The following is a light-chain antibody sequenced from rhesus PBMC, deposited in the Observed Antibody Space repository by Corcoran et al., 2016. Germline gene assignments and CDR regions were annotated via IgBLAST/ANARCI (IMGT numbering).Light chain of an antibody. Sequence: DVLLTQSPLSLPVTLGQPASISCRSSQSLVHSDGKTYLSWLHQKPGQPPRRLNYQVSNQDSGVPERISGSGAGTVLTLKISRVGAEDVGVYYCMQGTHWPLSFGGGTKVDLK. CDR2: QVS. J-gene: IGKJ4*01. CDR1: QSLVHSDGKTY. CDR3: MQGTHWPLS. V-gene: IGKV2S9*01.